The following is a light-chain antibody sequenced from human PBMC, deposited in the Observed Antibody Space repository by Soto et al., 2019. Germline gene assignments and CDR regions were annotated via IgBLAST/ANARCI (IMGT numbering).Light chain of an antibody. J-gene: IGLJ2*01. CDR1: SSDVGSYNL. CDR3: CSYAGSSSYVV. Sequence: QSALTQPASVSGSPGQSITISCTGTSSDVGSYNLVSWYQQHPGKAPKLMIYEGSKRPSGVSNRFSGSKSGHTASVTISGLHAEDEADYYCCSYAGSSSYVVFGGGTNLTVL. V-gene: IGLV2-23*01. CDR2: EGS.